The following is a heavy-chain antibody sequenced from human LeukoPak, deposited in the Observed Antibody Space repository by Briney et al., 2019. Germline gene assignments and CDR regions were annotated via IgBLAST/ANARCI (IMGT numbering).Heavy chain of an antibody. CDR3: ARVYVWGNYRPYFDY. D-gene: IGHD3-16*02. CDR1: GGSFSGYY. J-gene: IGHJ4*02. CDR2: INHSGST. Sequence: PSETLSLTCAVYGGSFSGYYWSWIRQPPGKGLEWIGEINHSGSTNYNPSLKSRVTISVDTSKNQFSLKLSSVTAADTAVYYCARVYVWGNYRPYFDYWGQGTLVTVSS. V-gene: IGHV4-34*01.